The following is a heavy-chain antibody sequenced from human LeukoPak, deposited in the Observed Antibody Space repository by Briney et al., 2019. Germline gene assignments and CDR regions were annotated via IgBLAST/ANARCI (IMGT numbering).Heavy chain of an antibody. CDR1: GFTFSDSA. V-gene: IGHV3-73*01. CDR2: IRSKANSYAT. Sequence: GGSLRLSRAASGFTFSDSAMHWVRQASRKGLEWVGRIRSKANSYATAYAASVKGRFTISRDDSKNTAYLQMNSLKTEDTAVYYCTRLSGDYVGYWGRGTLVTVSS. J-gene: IGHJ4*02. D-gene: IGHD4-17*01. CDR3: TRLSGDYVGY.